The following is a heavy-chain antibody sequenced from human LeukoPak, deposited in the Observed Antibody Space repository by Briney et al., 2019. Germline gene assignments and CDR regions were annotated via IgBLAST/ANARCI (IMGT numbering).Heavy chain of an antibody. D-gene: IGHD3-10*01. V-gene: IGHV3-30-3*01. CDR3: ARGFPITMVRGVIAHYFDY. Sequence: PGGSLRLSCAASGFTFSSYAMHWVRQAPGKGLEWVAVISYDGSNKYYADSVKGRFTISRDNSKNTLYLQMNSLRAEDTAVYYCARGFPITMVRGVIAHYFDYWGQGTLVTVSS. CDR1: GFTFSSYA. J-gene: IGHJ4*02. CDR2: ISYDGSNK.